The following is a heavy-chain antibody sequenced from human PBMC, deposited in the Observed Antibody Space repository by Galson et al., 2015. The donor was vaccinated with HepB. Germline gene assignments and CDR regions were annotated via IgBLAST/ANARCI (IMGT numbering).Heavy chain of an antibody. D-gene: IGHD2-15*01. CDR2: IWYDGSNK. Sequence: SLRLSCAASGFTFSTYGMHWVRQAPGKGLEWVPLIWYDGSNKYYADSVKGRFTISRDNSKNTLYLQMDSLRGEDTAVYYCARDRGAHCSGGSCYTNGMDVWGQGTTVTVSS. J-gene: IGHJ6*02. CDR3: ARDRGAHCSGGSCYTNGMDV. V-gene: IGHV3-33*08. CDR1: GFTFSTYG.